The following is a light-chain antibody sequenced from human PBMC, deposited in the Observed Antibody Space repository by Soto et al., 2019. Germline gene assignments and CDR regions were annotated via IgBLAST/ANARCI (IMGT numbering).Light chain of an antibody. J-gene: IGKJ3*01. V-gene: IGKV3-20*01. Sequence: EIVLTQSPGTLSLSPGERATLSCRASQTVSSSYLGWYQQKAGQAPRLLIYVASGRATGIPDRFSGSGSGTDFTLTISGLEPEDVAVYYCQHYAMSPPFTFGPGTKVDIK. CDR1: QTVSSSY. CDR3: QHYAMSPPFT. CDR2: VAS.